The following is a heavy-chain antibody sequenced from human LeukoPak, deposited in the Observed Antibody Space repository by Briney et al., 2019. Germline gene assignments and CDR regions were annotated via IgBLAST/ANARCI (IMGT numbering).Heavy chain of an antibody. Sequence: PSETLSLTCAVSGVSFNNYYWSWVRQTPGKGLEWIGEINHSGYTNDSPSLKSRVTLSIDTSRKQFSLTLRSVTVADTGIYYCTRMTTGHDYWGQGTLVTVSS. J-gene: IGHJ4*02. D-gene: IGHD4-17*01. V-gene: IGHV4-34*01. CDR3: TRMTTGHDY. CDR1: GVSFNNYY. CDR2: INHSGYT.